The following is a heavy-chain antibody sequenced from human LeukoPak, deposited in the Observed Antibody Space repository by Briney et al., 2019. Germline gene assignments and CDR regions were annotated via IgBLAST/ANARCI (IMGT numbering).Heavy chain of an antibody. Sequence: GGSLRLSCAASGFSFSRYGVHWVRQAPGKGLEWVAFIRYDGGNNYYADSVKGRFTISRDHSKNTLYLQMNRLRAEDTAVYYCSKGGRYFDWLHDYWGQGTLVTVSS. D-gene: IGHD3-9*01. J-gene: IGHJ4*02. V-gene: IGHV3-30*02. CDR1: GFSFSRYG. CDR2: IRYDGGNN. CDR3: SKGGRYFDWLHDY.